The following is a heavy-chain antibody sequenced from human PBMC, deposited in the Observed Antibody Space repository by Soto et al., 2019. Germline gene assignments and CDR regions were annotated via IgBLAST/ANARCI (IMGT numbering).Heavy chain of an antibody. V-gene: IGHV3-30*18. CDR2: ITYDGNKK. CDR3: VKEGVTTGFDY. CDR1: GFAFRSYG. J-gene: IGHJ4*02. Sequence: PAGSLRLSCAASGFAFRSYGMHWVRQAPGKGLEWVAIITYDGNKKYYVDSVKGRFTISRDNSNNMLYLEMNSLRAEDTAVYYCVKEGVTTGFDYWGQGILVTVSS. D-gene: IGHD4-17*01.